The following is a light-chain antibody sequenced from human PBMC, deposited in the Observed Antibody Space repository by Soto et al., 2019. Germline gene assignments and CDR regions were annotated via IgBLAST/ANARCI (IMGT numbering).Light chain of an antibody. CDR2: GAS. CDR1: QSVSSSY. Sequence: EIVLTQSPGTLSLSPGERATLSCRASQSVSSSYLAWYQQKPGQAPRLLIYGASSRATVIPDRFSGSGSGTDFTLTINRLEPEDFAVYYCQQYGRLVYTFGQGTKLEIK. CDR3: QQYGRLVYT. J-gene: IGKJ2*01. V-gene: IGKV3-20*01.